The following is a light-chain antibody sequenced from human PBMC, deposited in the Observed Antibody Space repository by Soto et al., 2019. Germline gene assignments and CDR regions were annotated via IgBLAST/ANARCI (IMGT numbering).Light chain of an antibody. J-gene: IGKJ3*01. CDR3: QQYGSSPCS. CDR1: QSVSSKY. Sequence: IVLTQFPGTLSLSPGDRATLSCRASQSVSSKYFAWYQQKSGQAPRLLIYGASSRATGIPDRFSGSGSGTDFTLTIDRLEPEDFAVYYCQQYGSSPCSFGPGTKVDIK. CDR2: GAS. V-gene: IGKV3-20*01.